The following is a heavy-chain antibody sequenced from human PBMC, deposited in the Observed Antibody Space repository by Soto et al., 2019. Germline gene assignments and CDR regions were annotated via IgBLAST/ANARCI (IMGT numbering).Heavy chain of an antibody. CDR3: ARDPPVITMVRGVISRDYYYYGMDV. V-gene: IGHV1-3*01. D-gene: IGHD3-10*01. J-gene: IGHJ6*02. CDR1: GYTFTSYA. Sequence: QVQLVQSGAEVKKPGASVKVSCKASGYTFTSYAMHWVRQAPGQRLEWMGWINAGNGNTKYSQKFQGRVTLTRDTSASTAYMELSSLRSEDTAVYYCARDPPVITMVRGVISRDYYYYGMDVWGQGTTVTVSS. CDR2: INAGNGNT.